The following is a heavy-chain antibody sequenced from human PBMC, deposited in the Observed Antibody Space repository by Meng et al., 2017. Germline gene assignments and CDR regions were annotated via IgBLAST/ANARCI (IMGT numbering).Heavy chain of an antibody. D-gene: IGHD6-6*01. J-gene: IGHJ5*02. V-gene: IGHV4-34*01. CDR1: VGSFRGYH. Sequence: HLHHVCPGLFNPSDTHSLPCAVYVGSFRGYHLSWIRQPPGKGLEWIGEINHSGSTNYNPSLKSRVTISVDTSKNHFSLKLSSVTAADTAVYYCARRRGGSSDWFDPWGQGTLVTVAS. CDR3: ARRRGGSSDWFDP. CDR2: INHSGST.